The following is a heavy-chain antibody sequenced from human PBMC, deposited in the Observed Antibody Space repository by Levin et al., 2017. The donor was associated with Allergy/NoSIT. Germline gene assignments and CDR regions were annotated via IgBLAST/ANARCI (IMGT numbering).Heavy chain of an antibody. CDR2: IYYSGNT. CDR3: ARLNIAVLVEGFDY. D-gene: IGHD1-26*01. V-gene: IGHV4-39*01. J-gene: IGHJ4*02. CDR1: ADSISSSSYF. Sequence: RASETLSLTCTVSADSISSSSYFWGWIRQPPGKGLEWIGNIYYSGNTYYNPSLKRRVTISIDTSKNQFSLKLSSVTAADTAVYYCARLNIAVLVEGFDYWGQGTLVTVSS.